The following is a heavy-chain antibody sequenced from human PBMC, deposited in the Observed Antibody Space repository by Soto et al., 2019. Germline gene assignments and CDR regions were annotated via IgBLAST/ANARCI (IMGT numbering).Heavy chain of an antibody. V-gene: IGHV4-4*02. J-gene: IGHJ4*02. CDR1: GDSITSSNW. CDR2: IYHRGAT. CDR3: ARDLGTGTDY. Sequence: QVQLQESGPGLVKPSGTLSLTCAVSGDSITSSNWWSWVRQAPGKGLEWIGEIYHRGATTYNPSLKRRATISVDPSNNPFSLKLTSVTAADTAVYFCARDLGTGTDYWGRGTLVTVAS. D-gene: IGHD1-1*01.